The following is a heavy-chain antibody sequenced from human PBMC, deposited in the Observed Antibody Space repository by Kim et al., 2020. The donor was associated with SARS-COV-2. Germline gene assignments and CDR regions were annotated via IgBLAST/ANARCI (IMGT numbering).Heavy chain of an antibody. V-gene: IGHV3-23*01. CDR1: GFTFNIYA. Sequence: GGSLRLSCAASGFTFNIYAMNWVRQVPGKGLEWVSAIDDSGSSTYDADSVKGRFTISRDNSKNTLYLQMNSLRAEDTAVYYCARRRGYPGSGYMDVWGRGTTVTVSS. CDR3: ARRRGYPGSGYMDV. J-gene: IGHJ6*02. D-gene: IGHD3-10*01. CDR2: IDDSGSST.